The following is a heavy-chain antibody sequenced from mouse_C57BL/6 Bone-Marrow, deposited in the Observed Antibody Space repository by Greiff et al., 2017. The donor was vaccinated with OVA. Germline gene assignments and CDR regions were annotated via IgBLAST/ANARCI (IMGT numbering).Heavy chain of an antibody. CDR1: GFTFTDYY. V-gene: IGHV1-36*01. CDR3: ARCLWAGYFDY. Sequence: EVQRVESGPVLVKPGPSVKISCKASGFTFTDYYMHWVKQSHGKSLEWIGLVYPYNGGTSYNQKFKGKGTLTVDTSSSTAYMELKSLTGEDSAVYYCARCLWAGYFDYWGQGTTLTVSS. J-gene: IGHJ2*01. CDR2: VYPYNGGT. D-gene: IGHD6-5*01.